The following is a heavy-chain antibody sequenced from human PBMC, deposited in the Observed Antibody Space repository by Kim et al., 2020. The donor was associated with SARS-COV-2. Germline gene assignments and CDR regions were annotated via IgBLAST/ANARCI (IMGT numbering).Heavy chain of an antibody. V-gene: IGHV4-39*01. Sequence: SETLSLTCTVSGDSITNDRYFWGWIRQPPGRGLEWIGNVFYTGDIYAKPSLMGRLTISVDTSRTQFSLELRSATAADAAVYFCARIKRFADYVDSWGQGT. CDR3: ARIKRFADYVDS. J-gene: IGHJ4*02. CDR1: GDSITNDRYF. CDR2: VFYTGDI. D-gene: IGHD3-10*01.